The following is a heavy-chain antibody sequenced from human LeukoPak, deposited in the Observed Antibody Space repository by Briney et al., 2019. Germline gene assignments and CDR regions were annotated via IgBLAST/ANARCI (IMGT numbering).Heavy chain of an antibody. CDR1: GYTFTSYA. V-gene: IGHV1-3*01. Sequence: ASVKVSCKASGYTFTSYAMHWVRQAPGQRLEWMGWINAGDGNTKYSQKFQGRVTITRDTSASTAYMELSSLRSEDTAVYYCATTINYYDSSGHYYNWFDPWGQGTLVTVSS. J-gene: IGHJ5*02. D-gene: IGHD3-22*01. CDR2: INAGDGNT. CDR3: ATTINYYDSSGHYYNWFDP.